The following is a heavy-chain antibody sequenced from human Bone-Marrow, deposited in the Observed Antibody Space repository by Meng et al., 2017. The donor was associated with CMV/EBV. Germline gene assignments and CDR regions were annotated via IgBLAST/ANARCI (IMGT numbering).Heavy chain of an antibody. CDR2: FYTSGGT. J-gene: IGHJ3*01. V-gene: IGHV3-53*01. D-gene: IGHD3-16*01. Sequence: GESLTLTCAASGFTVTGYHMSWVRQTPGKGLEWVSAFYTSGGTYYEDSVKGRFAISRDNSKNTLYLQMNSIRGEDTAVYYCARGGGGVLLDVIDVWGQGTTVTVSS. CDR1: GFTVTGYH. CDR3: ARGGGGVLLDVIDV.